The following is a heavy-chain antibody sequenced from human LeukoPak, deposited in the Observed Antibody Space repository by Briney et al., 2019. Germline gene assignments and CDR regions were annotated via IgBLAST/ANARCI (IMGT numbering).Heavy chain of an antibody. CDR1: GYTLTELS. Sequence: ASVKVSCKVSGYTLTELSMHWVRQAPGIGLEWMGGFDPEDGETIYAQKFQGRVTMTEDTSTDAVYMELSSLRSEDTAVYYCATVISSGWDIYYFDYWGQGTLVTVSS. CDR2: FDPEDGET. V-gene: IGHV1-24*01. D-gene: IGHD6-19*01. CDR3: ATVISSGWDIYYFDY. J-gene: IGHJ4*02.